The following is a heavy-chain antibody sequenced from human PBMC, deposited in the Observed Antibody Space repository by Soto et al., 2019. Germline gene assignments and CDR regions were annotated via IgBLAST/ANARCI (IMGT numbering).Heavy chain of an antibody. J-gene: IGHJ6*02. Sequence: PGGSLRLSCAASGFTFSNAWMSWVRQAPGKGLEWVGRIKSKTDGGTTDYAAPVKGRFTISRDNAKNSLYLQMSSLRDEDTAVYYCARDKSEYSSSLGGYYNGLDVWGQGTTVTVSS. CDR2: IKSKTDGGTT. D-gene: IGHD6-6*01. CDR1: GFTFSNAW. V-gene: IGHV3-15*01. CDR3: ARDKSEYSSSLGGYYNGLDV.